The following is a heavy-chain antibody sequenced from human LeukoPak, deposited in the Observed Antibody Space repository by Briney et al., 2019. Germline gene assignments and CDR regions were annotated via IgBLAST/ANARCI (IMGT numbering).Heavy chain of an antibody. Sequence: SETLSLTCTVSGGSISSSSYYWSWIRQPPGKGLEWIGYIYYSGSTNYNPSLKSRVTISVDTSKNQFSLKLSSVTAADTAVYYCARVGYDSSGYNRYDYWGQGTLVTVSS. V-gene: IGHV4-61*01. J-gene: IGHJ4*02. CDR2: IYYSGST. CDR1: GGSISSSSYY. CDR3: ARVGYDSSGYNRYDY. D-gene: IGHD3-22*01.